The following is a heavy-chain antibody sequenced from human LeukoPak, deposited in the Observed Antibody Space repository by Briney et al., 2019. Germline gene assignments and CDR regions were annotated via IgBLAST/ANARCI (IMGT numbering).Heavy chain of an antibody. J-gene: IGHJ3*02. D-gene: IGHD3-22*01. Sequence: PGGSLRLSCAASGFTVSSNYMSWVRQAPAKGREWVSVIYSGGITYYADSVKGRFTISRDNSKNTLYLQMNSLRAEDTAVYYCARGFNYYDSSGYSLADAFDIWGQGTMVTVSS. CDR2: IYSGGIT. CDR1: GFTVSSNY. CDR3: ARGFNYYDSSGYSLADAFDI. V-gene: IGHV3-66*01.